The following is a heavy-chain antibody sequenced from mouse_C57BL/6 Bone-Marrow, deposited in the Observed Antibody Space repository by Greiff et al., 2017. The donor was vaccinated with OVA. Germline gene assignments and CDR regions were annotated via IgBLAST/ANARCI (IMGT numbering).Heavy chain of an antibody. J-gene: IGHJ3*01. Sequence: VQLQQPGAELVKPGASVKMSCKASGYTFTSYWITWVKQRPGQGLEWIGDIYPGSGSTNYNEKFKSKATLPVDTSSSTAYMQLSSLTSEDSAVYYCERLEGYEAWLAYWGQGTLVTVSA. D-gene: IGHD2-2*01. CDR1: GYTFTSYW. V-gene: IGHV1-55*01. CDR2: IYPGSGST. CDR3: ERLEGYEAWLAY.